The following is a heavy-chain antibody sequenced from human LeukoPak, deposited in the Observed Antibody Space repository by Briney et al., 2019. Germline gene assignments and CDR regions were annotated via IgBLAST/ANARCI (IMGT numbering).Heavy chain of an antibody. V-gene: IGHV3-30-3*01. CDR1: GFTFSSYA. CDR3: ARAGGWYPEDYFDY. CDR2: ISYDGSNK. Sequence: PGGSLRLSCAASGFTFSSYAMHWARQAPGKGLEWVAVISYDGSNKYYADSVKGRFTISRDNSKNTLYLQMNSLRAEDTAVYYCARAGGWYPEDYFDYWGQGTLVTVSS. D-gene: IGHD6-19*01. J-gene: IGHJ4*02.